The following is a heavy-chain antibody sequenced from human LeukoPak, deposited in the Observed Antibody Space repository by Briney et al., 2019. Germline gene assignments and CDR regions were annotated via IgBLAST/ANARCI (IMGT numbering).Heavy chain of an antibody. D-gene: IGHD1-1*01. Sequence: GASVKVSCKASGYTFTSYDINWVRQATGQGLEWMGWMNPNSGNTGYAQRFQGRVTITRNTSISTAYMELSSLRSEDTAVYYCARRPKTTGYMDVWGKGTTVTISS. CDR1: GYTFTSYD. CDR3: ARRPKTTGYMDV. J-gene: IGHJ6*03. V-gene: IGHV1-8*03. CDR2: MNPNSGNT.